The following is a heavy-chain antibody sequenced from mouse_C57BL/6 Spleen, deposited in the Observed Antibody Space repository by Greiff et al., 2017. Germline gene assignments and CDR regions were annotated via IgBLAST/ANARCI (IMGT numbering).Heavy chain of an antibody. J-gene: IGHJ2*01. D-gene: IGHD2-4*01. CDR3: ARYAIYYDYDGAFDY. CDR1: GYTFTGYW. V-gene: IGHV1-9*01. Sequence: QVQLQQSGAELMKPGASVKLSCKATGYTFTGYWIEWVKQRPGHGLEWIGEILPGSGSTNYNEKFKGKATFTADTSSNTAYMQLSSLTSEDSAVYFCARYAIYYDYDGAFDYWGQGTTLTVSS. CDR2: ILPGSGST.